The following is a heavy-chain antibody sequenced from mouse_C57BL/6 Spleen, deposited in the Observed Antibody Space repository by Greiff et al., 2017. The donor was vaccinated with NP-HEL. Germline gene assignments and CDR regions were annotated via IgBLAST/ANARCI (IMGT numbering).Heavy chain of an antibody. CDR3: ARRGQTGPYYFDY. CDR1: GYTFTDYY. Sequence: EVQLQQSGPELVKPGASVKISCKASGYTFTDYYMNWVKQSHGKSLEWIGNINPKNGGTSYNQKFKGKATLTVDKSSSTAYMELRSLTSEDSAVYYCARRGQTGPYYFDYWGQGTTLTVSS. J-gene: IGHJ2*01. CDR2: INPKNGGT. V-gene: IGHV1-26*01. D-gene: IGHD4-1*01.